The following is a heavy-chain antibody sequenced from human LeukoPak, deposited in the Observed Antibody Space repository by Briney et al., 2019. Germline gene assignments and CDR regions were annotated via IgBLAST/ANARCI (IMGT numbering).Heavy chain of an antibody. D-gene: IGHD3-10*01. V-gene: IGHV4-30-4*01. J-gene: IGHJ4*02. CDR1: GGSISSYY. CDR2: IYYSGST. CDR3: ARDRPLFTMVRGVRARYYFDY. Sequence: PSETLSLTCTVSGGSISSYYWSWIRQPPGKGLEWIGYIYYSGSTYYNPSLKSRVTISVDTSKNQFSLKLSSVTAADTAVYYCARDRPLFTMVRGVRARYYFDYWGQGTLVTVSS.